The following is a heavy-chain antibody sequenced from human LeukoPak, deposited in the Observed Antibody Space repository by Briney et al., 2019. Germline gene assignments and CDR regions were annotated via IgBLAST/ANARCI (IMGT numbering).Heavy chain of an antibody. V-gene: IGHV3-30*03. CDR2: ISYDGSNK. CDR3: GRDKFNWGVGAFDI. D-gene: IGHD7-27*01. J-gene: IGHJ3*02. Sequence: QPGGSLRLSCAASGFTFSSYGMHWVRQAPGKGLEWVAVISYDGSNKYYADSVKGRFTISRDNSKNTLYLQMNSLRAEDTAIYYCGRDKFNWGVGAFDIWGQGTMVTVSS. CDR1: GFTFSSYG.